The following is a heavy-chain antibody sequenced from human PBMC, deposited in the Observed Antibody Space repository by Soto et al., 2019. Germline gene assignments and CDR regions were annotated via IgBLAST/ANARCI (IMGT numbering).Heavy chain of an antibody. V-gene: IGHV4-30-4*01. J-gene: IGHJ4*02. CDR2: IYYTGSA. Sequence: SETLSLTCTVSSGSISSADYYWSWIRQPPGKGLEWIGYIYYTGSAYYNPSLKSRVTMSVDTSKNQFSLKLTSVTAEDTALYYCARDLWGYYYDSSGYRAPYYFDYWGQGTLVTVSS. D-gene: IGHD3-22*01. CDR3: ARDLWGYYYDSSGYRAPYYFDY. CDR1: SGSISSADYY.